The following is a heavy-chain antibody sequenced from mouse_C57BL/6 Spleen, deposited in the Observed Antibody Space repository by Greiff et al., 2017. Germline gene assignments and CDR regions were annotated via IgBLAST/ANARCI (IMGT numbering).Heavy chain of an antibody. Sequence: EVQLQQSGAELVRPGASVKLSCTASGFNIKDDYMHWVKQRPEQGLEWIGWIDPENGDTEYASKFQGKTTITADTSSNTAYLQRSSLTSEDTAVYYCTTVVRDYYAMDCWGQGTSVTVSS. CDR2: IDPENGDT. V-gene: IGHV14-4*01. D-gene: IGHD1-1*01. J-gene: IGHJ4*01. CDR1: GFNIKDDY. CDR3: TTVVRDYYAMDC.